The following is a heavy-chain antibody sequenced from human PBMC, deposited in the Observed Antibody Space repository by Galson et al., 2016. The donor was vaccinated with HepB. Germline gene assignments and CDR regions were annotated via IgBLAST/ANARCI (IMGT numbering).Heavy chain of an antibody. J-gene: IGHJ4*02. D-gene: IGHD3-16*01. CDR1: GFTFSNYG. CDR3: ARDLGITAVHHGLDY. CDR2: ISYDGSTQ. Sequence: SLRLSCAASGFTFSNYGMHWVRQAPGKGLEWVAVISYDGSTQYYTDSVKGRFTISRDNSKDTLYLQMNRLGAEDTAVYYCARDLGITAVHHGLDYWGQGTLVIVSS. V-gene: IGHV3-30*03.